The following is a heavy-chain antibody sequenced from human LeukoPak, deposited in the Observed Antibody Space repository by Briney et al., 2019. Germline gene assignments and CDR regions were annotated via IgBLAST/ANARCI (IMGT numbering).Heavy chain of an antibody. V-gene: IGHV4-4*07. CDR1: GGSISSYY. Sequence: SETLSLTCTVSGGSISSYYWSWIRQPAGKGLEWIGRIYTSGSTNHNPSLKSRVTISVDTPKNQFSLRLSSVTAADTAVYYCARGGGWSPYYFDYWGQGTLVTVSS. J-gene: IGHJ4*02. CDR2: IYTSGST. CDR3: ARGGGWSPYYFDY. D-gene: IGHD6-19*01.